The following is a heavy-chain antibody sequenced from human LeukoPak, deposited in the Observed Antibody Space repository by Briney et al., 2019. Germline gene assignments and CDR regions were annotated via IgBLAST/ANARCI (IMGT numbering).Heavy chain of an antibody. D-gene: IGHD6-13*01. CDR3: AGGSSWYLDY. V-gene: IGHV3-21*01. J-gene: IGHJ4*02. CDR1: GFTFSSYS. Sequence: GGSLRLSCAASGFTFSSYSMNWVRQAPGKGLEWVSSISSSSSYIYYADSVKGRFTISRDDAKNSLYLQMNSLRAEDTAVYYCAGGSSWYLDYWGQGTLVTVSP. CDR2: ISSSSSYI.